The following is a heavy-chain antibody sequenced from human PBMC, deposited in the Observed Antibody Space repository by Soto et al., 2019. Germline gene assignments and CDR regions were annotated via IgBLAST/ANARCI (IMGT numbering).Heavy chain of an antibody. D-gene: IGHD1-1*01. V-gene: IGHV4-4*07. CDR3: ARIQLERRNYFYGMDV. CDR1: GGSISSHY. Sequence: ASETLSLTCTVSGGSISSHYWSWIRQSAGKGLEWIGRIYSTGSTNYSPSLKSRVTMSVDTSKNQFSLKLTSVTAADTAVYYCARIQLERRNYFYGMDVWGQGTTVTVSS. J-gene: IGHJ6*02. CDR2: IYSTGST.